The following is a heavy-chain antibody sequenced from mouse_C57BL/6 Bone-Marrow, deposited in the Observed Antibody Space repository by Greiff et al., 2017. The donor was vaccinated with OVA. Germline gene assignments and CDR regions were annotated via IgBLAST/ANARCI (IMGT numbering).Heavy chain of an antibody. Sequence: QVQLKESGPELVKPGASVKISCKASGYAFSSSWMNWVKQRPGKGLEWIGRIYPGDGDTNYNGKFKGKATLTADKSSSTAYMQLSSLTSEDSAVYFCARNYGFPFAYWGQGTLVTVSA. D-gene: IGHD1-1*01. CDR3: ARNYGFPFAY. CDR1: GYAFSSSW. J-gene: IGHJ3*01. V-gene: IGHV1-82*01. CDR2: IYPGDGDT.